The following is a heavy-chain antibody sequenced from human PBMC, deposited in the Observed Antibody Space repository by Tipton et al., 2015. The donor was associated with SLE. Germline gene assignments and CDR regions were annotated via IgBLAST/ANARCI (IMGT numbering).Heavy chain of an antibody. D-gene: IGHD1-26*01. CDR2: ISSGGSNT. V-gene: IGHV3-23*03. J-gene: IGHJ4*02. CDR1: GFTFSSYA. Sequence: SLRLSCAASGFTFSSYAMRWVRQAPGKGLEWVSVISSGGSNTYYADSVKGRFTISRDNSKNTLYLQMNSLRAEDTAVYYCAKPRWELGLDYFDYGGQGTRVTVSS. CDR3: AKPRWELGLDYFDY.